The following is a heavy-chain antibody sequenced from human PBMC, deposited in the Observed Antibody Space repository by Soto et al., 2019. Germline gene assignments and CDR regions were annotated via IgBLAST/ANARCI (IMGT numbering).Heavy chain of an antibody. CDR1: GDSISTVDYF. D-gene: IGHD2-15*01. V-gene: IGHV4-30-4*01. CDR3: ARGRYCLTGRCFPNWFDS. CDR2: IYKSTTT. Sequence: SETLSLTCSVSGDSISTVDYFWAWIRQPPGQALEYIGYIYKSTTTYYNPSFESRVAISLDTSKSQFSLTVTSVTAADTAVYFCARGRYCLTGRCFPNWFDSWGQGTLVPSPQ. J-gene: IGHJ5*01.